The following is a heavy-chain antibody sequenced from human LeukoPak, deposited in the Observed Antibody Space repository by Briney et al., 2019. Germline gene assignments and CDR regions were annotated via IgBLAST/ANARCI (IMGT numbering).Heavy chain of an antibody. Sequence: SETLSLTCTVSGGSISSSSYYWGWIRQPPGKGLEWIGSIYYSGSTNYNPSLKSRVTISVDTSKNQFSLKLSSVTAADTAVYYCARRPYSSSSEGIDYWGQGTLVTVSS. CDR2: IYYSGST. CDR1: GGSISSSSYY. J-gene: IGHJ4*02. D-gene: IGHD6-6*01. CDR3: ARRPYSSSSEGIDY. V-gene: IGHV4-39*07.